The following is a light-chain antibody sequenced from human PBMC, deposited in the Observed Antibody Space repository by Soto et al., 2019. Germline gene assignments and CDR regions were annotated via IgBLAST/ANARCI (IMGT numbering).Light chain of an antibody. J-gene: IGLJ1*01. Sequence: QSALTQPASVSGSPGQSVTISCTGTSSDVGGYDYLSWYQQHPGKAPKLMIYDVTKRPSGVPDRFSGSKSGNTASLTISGLQTEDEADYYCCSYAGSYTDVFGTGTKVTVL. V-gene: IGLV2-11*01. CDR2: DVT. CDR3: CSYAGSYTDV. CDR1: SSDVGGYDY.